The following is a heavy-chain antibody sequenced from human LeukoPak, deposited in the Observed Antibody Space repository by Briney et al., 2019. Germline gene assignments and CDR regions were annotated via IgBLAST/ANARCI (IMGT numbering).Heavy chain of an antibody. CDR1: GGSISSYY. CDR2: IYYSGST. V-gene: IGHV4-59*08. Sequence: PSGTLSLTCGVSGGSISSYYWSWIRQPPGKGLEWIGYIYYSGSTNYNPSLKSRATISVDTSKNQFSLKLSSVTAADTAVYYCARHSIVGQWLVPFDYWGQGTLVTVSS. CDR3: ARHSIVGQWLVPFDY. D-gene: IGHD6-19*01. J-gene: IGHJ4*02.